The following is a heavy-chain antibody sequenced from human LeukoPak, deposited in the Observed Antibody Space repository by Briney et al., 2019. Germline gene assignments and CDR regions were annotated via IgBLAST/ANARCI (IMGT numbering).Heavy chain of an antibody. D-gene: IGHD3-9*01. CDR2: INHSGST. J-gene: IGHJ4*02. V-gene: IGHV4-34*01. CDR1: GGSFSGYY. CDR3: ARAVGSFDWLPLFDY. Sequence: SETLSLTCAVYGGSFSGYYWSWIRQPPGKGLEWIGEINHSGSTNYNPSLKSRVTISVDTSKNQFSLNLSSVTAADTAVYYCARAVGSFDWLPLFDYWGQGTLVAVSS.